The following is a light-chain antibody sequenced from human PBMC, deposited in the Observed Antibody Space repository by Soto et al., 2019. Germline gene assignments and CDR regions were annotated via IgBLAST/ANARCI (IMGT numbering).Light chain of an antibody. Sequence: EIMMTQSPATLSVSPGERATLSCRASQSLSFNLAWYQQKPGQAPRIIIFGASGRATGIPDRFSGSGSGTDFTLTISRLEPEDFAVYYCQQYGSLSWTFGQGTKVDIK. J-gene: IGKJ1*01. CDR2: GAS. CDR1: QSLSFN. CDR3: QQYGSLSWT. V-gene: IGKV3-20*01.